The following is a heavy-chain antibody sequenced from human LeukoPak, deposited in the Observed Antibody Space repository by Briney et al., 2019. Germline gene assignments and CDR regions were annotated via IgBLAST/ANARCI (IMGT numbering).Heavy chain of an antibody. CDR3: ARVGYASSAIYFQQ. V-gene: IGHV4-4*07. J-gene: IGHJ1*01. CDR2: IYSSGST. CDR1: VGSISSYY. Sequence: SETLSLTCTVSVGSISSYYWSWIRQPGGKGREWIRPIYSSGSTNYNQSLKSRVTRSVDTSKTQISLKVTSVTAADTAEYYCARVGYASSAIYFQQWGQCTLVSVSS. D-gene: IGHD2-8*01.